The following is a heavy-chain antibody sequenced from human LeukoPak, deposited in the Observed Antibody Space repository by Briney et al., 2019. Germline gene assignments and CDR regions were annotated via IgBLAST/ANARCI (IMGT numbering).Heavy chain of an antibody. CDR3: ARDRGGRDAFDI. CDR1: GGSISSYY. J-gene: IGHJ3*02. Sequence: SETLSLTCTVSGGSISSYYWSWIQQPPGKGLEWIGYIYYSGSTNYNPSLKSRVTISVDTSKNQFSLKLSSVTAADTAVYYCARDRGGRDAFDIWGQGTMVTVSS. V-gene: IGHV4-59*01. CDR2: IYYSGST. D-gene: IGHD3-10*01.